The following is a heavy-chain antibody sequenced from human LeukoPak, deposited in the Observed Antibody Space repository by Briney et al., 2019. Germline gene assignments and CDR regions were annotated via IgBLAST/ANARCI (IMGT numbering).Heavy chain of an antibody. CDR2: IYYSGST. CDR3: AGRIVGVIDAFDY. Sequence: SETLSLTCTVSGGSISSSISYWGWIRQPPGKGLEWIATIYYSGSTYYSPSLKSRVTISVDTSKNQFSLKVTSMTAADTAVYYCAGRIVGVIDAFDYWGQGALVTVSS. CDR1: GGSISSSISY. D-gene: IGHD1-26*01. J-gene: IGHJ4*02. V-gene: IGHV4-39*01.